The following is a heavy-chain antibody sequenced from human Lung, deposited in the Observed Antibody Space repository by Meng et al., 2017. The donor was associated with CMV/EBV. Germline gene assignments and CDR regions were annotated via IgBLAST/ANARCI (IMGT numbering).Heavy chain of an antibody. CDR1: GDTFNDNA. D-gene: IGHD3-10*01. CDR2: IIPNAGLL. J-gene: IGHJ6*02. Sequence: SVKVSCKASGDTFNDNAISWVRQVPGQGLEWMGGIIPNAGLLSHVQKFEGRVTLTADTSTTTVYMELSSLTSEDTAVYYCAREARPEADHVSANYYNFGMDVWGQGTTVTVSS. V-gene: IGHV1-69*10. CDR3: AREARPEADHVSANYYNFGMDV.